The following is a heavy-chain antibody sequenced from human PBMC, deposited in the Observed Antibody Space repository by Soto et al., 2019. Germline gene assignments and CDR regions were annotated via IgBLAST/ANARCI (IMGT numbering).Heavy chain of an antibody. CDR3: ARDAHDFWSGYLVHYYYGMDV. CDR1: GFTFSSYS. D-gene: IGHD3-3*01. CDR2: ISSSSSTI. J-gene: IGHJ6*02. Sequence: GGSLRLSCAASGFTFSSYSMNWVRQAPGKGLERVSYISSSSSTIYYADSVKGRFTISRDNAKNSLYLQMNSLGDEDTAVYYCARDAHDFWSGYLVHYYYGMDVWGQGTTVTVSS. V-gene: IGHV3-48*02.